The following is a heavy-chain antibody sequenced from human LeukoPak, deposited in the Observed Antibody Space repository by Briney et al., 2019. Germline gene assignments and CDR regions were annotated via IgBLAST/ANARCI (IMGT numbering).Heavy chain of an antibody. CDR2: ISGSGGST. V-gene: IGHV3-23*01. D-gene: IGHD1-26*01. CDR3: AKESSGSYYLTLDYFDY. Sequence: GGSLRLSCAASGFTFSSYAMSWVRQAPGKGLEWVSAISGSGGSTYYADSVKGRFTISRDNSKNMLYLQMNSLRAEDTAVYYCAKESSGSYYLTLDYFDYWGQGTLVTVSS. CDR1: GFTFSSYA. J-gene: IGHJ4*02.